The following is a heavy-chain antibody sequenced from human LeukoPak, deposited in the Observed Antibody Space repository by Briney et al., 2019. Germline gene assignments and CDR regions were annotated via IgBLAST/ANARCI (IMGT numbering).Heavy chain of an antibody. J-gene: IGHJ5*02. CDR3: ARRGSSWHEAEWFDP. CDR1: GGSISSSSYY. D-gene: IGHD6-13*01. V-gene: IGHV4-39*01. Sequence: SETLSLTCTVSGGSISSSSYYWGWIRQPPGKGLEWIGSIYYSGSTYYNPSLKSRVTISVDTSKNQFSLKLSSVTAADTAVYYCARRGSSWHEAEWFDPWGQGTLVTVSS. CDR2: IYYSGST.